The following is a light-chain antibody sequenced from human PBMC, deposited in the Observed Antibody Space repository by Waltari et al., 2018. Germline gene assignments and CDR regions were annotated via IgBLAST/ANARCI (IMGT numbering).Light chain of an antibody. CDR3: QQYDAYPYT. CDR1: QSISDW. CDR2: KAS. J-gene: IGKJ2*01. Sequence: DIQMTQFPATLSASVGDRVTITCRASQSISDWLAWFQQKLGKAPKLLIYKASTLHTGVPSRFSGSGSGSEFTLTINSLQADDFATYFCQQYDAYPYTFGQGTKLEI. V-gene: IGKV1-5*03.